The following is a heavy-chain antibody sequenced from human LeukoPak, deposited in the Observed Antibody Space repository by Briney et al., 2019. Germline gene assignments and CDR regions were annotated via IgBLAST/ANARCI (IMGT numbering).Heavy chain of an antibody. CDR1: GGTFSSYA. CDR3: ARDSIPSGYSYVWKRYYYYYYMDV. J-gene: IGHJ6*03. CDR2: IIPIFGTA. V-gene: IGHV1-69*06. D-gene: IGHD5-18*01. Sequence: ASVKVSCKASGGTFSSYAISWVRQAPGQGLEWMGGIIPIFGTANYAQKFQGRVTITADKSTSTAYMELSSLRSEDTAVYYCARDSIPSGYSYVWKRYYYYYYMDVWGKGTTVTVSS.